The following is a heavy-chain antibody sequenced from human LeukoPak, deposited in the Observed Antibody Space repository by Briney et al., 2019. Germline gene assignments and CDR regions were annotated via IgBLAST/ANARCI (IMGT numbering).Heavy chain of an antibody. CDR2: ISSSNSYI. D-gene: IGHD3-3*01. V-gene: IGHV3-21*01. CDR3: ARGESSVLRFLEWLISCAFDT. J-gene: IGHJ3*02. Sequence: GGSLRLPCAASGFTFSSYSVNWVRQAPGKGLEWVSSISSSNSYIYYADSVKGRFTISRDNAKNSLYLQMNSLRAEDTAVYYCARGESSVLRFLEWLISCAFDTWGQGTMVTVSS. CDR1: GFTFSSYS.